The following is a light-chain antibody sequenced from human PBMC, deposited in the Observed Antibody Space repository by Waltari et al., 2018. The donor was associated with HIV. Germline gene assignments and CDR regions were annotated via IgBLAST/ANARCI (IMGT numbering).Light chain of an antibody. CDR3: SSFTKDFTVI. V-gene: IGLV2-14*03. J-gene: IGLJ2*01. CDR2: EVD. CDR1: DSDFGYGNF. Sequence: SVVTQPASVSGFPGQSVTISCTGTDSDFGYGNFVSWYHQHPGKAPKVLLFEVDSRASVVDDRFAGSKSGNTASLTISGLRTEDEANYYCSSFTKDFTVIFGGGTKVTIL.